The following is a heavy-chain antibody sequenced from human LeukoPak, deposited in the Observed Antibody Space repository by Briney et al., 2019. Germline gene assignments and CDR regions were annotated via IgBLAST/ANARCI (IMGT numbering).Heavy chain of an antibody. CDR2: MNPNSGNT. V-gene: IGHV1-8*01. J-gene: IGHJ4*02. CDR1: GYTFTSYD. D-gene: IGHD3-22*01. Sequence: ASVKVSCKASGYTFTSYDINWVPQATGQGLEWMGWMNPNSGNTGYAQKFQGRVTMTRNTSISTAYMELSSLRSEDTAVYYCARVNGEGYSSWYYYDSSGYYQDYWGQGTLVTVSS. CDR3: ARVNGEGYSSWYYYDSSGYYQDY.